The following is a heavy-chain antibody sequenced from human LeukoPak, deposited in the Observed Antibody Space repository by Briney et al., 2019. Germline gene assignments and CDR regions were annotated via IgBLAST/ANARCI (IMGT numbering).Heavy chain of an antibody. J-gene: IGHJ3*02. Sequence: GGSLRLSCAASGFTFSSYWMSWVRQAPGKGLEWVANIKQDGSEKYYADSVKGRSTISRDNAKNSLYLQMNGLRAEDTAVYYCARDNGYSSGWYFRSDAFDIWGQGTMVTVSS. CDR3: ARDNGYSSGWYFRSDAFDI. D-gene: IGHD6-19*01. CDR1: GFTFSSYW. CDR2: IKQDGSEK. V-gene: IGHV3-7*01.